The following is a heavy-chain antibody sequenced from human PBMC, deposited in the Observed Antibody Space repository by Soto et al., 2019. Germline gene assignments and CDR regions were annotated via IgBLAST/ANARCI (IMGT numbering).Heavy chain of an antibody. D-gene: IGHD3-9*01. V-gene: IGHV4-39*01. CDR3: ARQVTDDILAPPCALDY. J-gene: IGHJ4*02. CDR2: IYYTGTT. CDR1: GGSISTTDYF. Sequence: QLQLQESGPGLVKPSETLSLTCTVSGGSISTTDYFWGWIRQSPGKGLEWIGSIYYTGTTYYNPSLKSRVTISVDTSRNQFSLNLSSVTAADTAVYYCARQVTDDILAPPCALDYWGQGSLVIVSS.